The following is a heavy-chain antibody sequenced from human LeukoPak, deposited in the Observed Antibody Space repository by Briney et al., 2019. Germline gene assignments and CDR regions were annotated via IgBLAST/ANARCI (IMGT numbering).Heavy chain of an antibody. J-gene: IGHJ4*02. CDR3: ARGRLCSGGSCLLDY. CDR2: MNPNSGNT. V-gene: IGHV1-8*02. CDR1: GYSFTSYY. D-gene: IGHD2-15*01. Sequence: PLASVKVSCKASGYSFTSYYIHWVRQAPGQGLEWMGWMNPNSGNTGYAQKFQGRVTMTRNTSISTAYMELSSLRSEDTAVYYCARGRLCSGGSCLLDYWGQGTLVTVSS.